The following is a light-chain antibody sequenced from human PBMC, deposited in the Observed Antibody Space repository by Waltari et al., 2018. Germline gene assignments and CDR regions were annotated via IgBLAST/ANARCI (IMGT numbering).Light chain of an antibody. V-gene: IGLV2-14*01. CDR3: SAHTSSSLYV. CDR1: SNDVGAYDY. Sequence: QSALTQPASVSGSPGQSITISCTGTSNDVGAYDYVSWYQQHPGKAPKLLIYDVSNRPSGASNRFSSSKSGNTASLTISGLQAEDEAEYYCSAHTSSSLYVFGTGTRVTVL. J-gene: IGLJ1*01. CDR2: DVS.